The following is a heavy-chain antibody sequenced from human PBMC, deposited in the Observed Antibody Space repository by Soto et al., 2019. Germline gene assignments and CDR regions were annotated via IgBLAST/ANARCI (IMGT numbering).Heavy chain of an antibody. Sequence: GGSLRLSCAASGFTFSNYAVTWVRQAPGKGLEWVSTISGSGGSTYYADSVKGRFTISRDNSKNTLFLEMNSLTTEDTAVYYCARDPYYYDSSDYRWGQGTLVTVSS. CDR3: ARDPYYYDSSDYR. J-gene: IGHJ5*02. CDR2: ISGSGGST. V-gene: IGHV3-23*01. CDR1: GFTFSNYA. D-gene: IGHD3-22*01.